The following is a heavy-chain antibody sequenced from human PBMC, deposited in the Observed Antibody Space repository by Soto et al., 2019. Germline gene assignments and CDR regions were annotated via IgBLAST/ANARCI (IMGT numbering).Heavy chain of an antibody. J-gene: IGHJ5*02. CDR3: ARGFSIGCFDP. V-gene: IGHV4-34*01. CDR1: GGSFSGYY. Sequence: SETLSLTCAVYGGSFSGYYWSWIRQPPGKGQEWIGEINHSGSTNYNQSLKGRVTISVDTSKNQLSLTLSSVTAADTAVYYCARGFSIGCFDPWGQGTLVTVSS. CDR2: INHSGST.